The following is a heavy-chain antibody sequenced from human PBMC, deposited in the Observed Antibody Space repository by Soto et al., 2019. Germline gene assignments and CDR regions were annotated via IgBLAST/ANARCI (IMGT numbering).Heavy chain of an antibody. V-gene: IGHV3-23*01. Sequence: GGSLRLSCEASGISFTRFAMSWVRQAPGKGLEWVLGISGGGGNTYYADSVKGRFTISRDNSKNTVFLQMNSLRAEDTAVYYCAKERLARGFDYWGQGTLVTVSS. CDR1: GISFTRFA. CDR3: AKERLARGFDY. CDR2: ISGGGGNT. J-gene: IGHJ4*02.